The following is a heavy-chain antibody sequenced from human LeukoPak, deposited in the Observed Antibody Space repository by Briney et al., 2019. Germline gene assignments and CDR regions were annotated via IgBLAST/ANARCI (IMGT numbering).Heavy chain of an antibody. J-gene: IGHJ5*02. D-gene: IGHD4-17*01. CDR3: ARGNDYGNH. CDR1: GGSFSDYY. V-gene: IGHV4-34*01. CDR2: IYHSGST. Sequence: SETLSLTCAVYGGSFSDYYWTWIRQPPGKGLEWIGEIYHSGSTNYNPSLKSRVTISVDTSKNQFSLKLSSVTAADTAVYYCARGNDYGNHWGQGTLVTVSS.